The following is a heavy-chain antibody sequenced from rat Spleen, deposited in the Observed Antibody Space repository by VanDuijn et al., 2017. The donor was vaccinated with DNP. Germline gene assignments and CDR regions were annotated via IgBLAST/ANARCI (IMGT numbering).Heavy chain of an antibody. D-gene: IGHD4-2*01. J-gene: IGHJ3*01. Sequence: EVKLVESGGGLVQPGRSLKLSCAASGFNFDDFWMGWVRQAPGRGLEWLGEINEHSTIMNYIPFLRDKISFSRDNAQNTLYLQMSELGSEEPGIYYCGTRGDSYYNWFAYWGRGTLVTVAS. CDR1: GFNFDDFW. V-gene: IGHV4-2*01. CDR2: INEHSTIM. CDR3: GTRGDSYYNWFAY.